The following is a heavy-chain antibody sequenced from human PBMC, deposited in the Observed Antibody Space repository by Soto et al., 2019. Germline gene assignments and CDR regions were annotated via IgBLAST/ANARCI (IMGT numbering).Heavy chain of an antibody. V-gene: IGHV1-2*07. CDR1: GYTFTAYY. D-gene: IGHD3-10*01. CDR2: INPEFGVT. CDR3: ARNMDYYYGPGSGNGHGF. J-gene: IGHJ6*02. Sequence: QVQLVQSGAEVKEPGDSVRVSCEASGYTFTAYYIHWVRQAPGQALEWMGRINPEFGVTTYAHQDQGRVSMTRDMSISTVYMELSRLTSDDTAIYYCARNMDYYYGPGSGNGHGFWGQGTTVTVFS.